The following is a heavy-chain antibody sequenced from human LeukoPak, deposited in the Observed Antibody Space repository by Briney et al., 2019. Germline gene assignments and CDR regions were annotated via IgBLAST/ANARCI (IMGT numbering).Heavy chain of an antibody. CDR2: IIPIFGTA. V-gene: IGHV1-69*01. J-gene: IGHJ6*02. Sequence: VASVKVSCKASGGTFSSYAISWVRQAPGQGLEWMGGIIPIFGTANYAQKFQGRVTITADESTSTAYMELSSLRSEDTAVYYCASGVIRQGGMDVWGQGTTVTVSS. CDR1: GGTFSSYA. D-gene: IGHD3-16*02. CDR3: ASGVIRQGGMDV.